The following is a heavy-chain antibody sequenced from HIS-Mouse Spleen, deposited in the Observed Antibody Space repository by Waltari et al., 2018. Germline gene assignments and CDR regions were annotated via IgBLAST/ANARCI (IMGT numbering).Heavy chain of an antibody. CDR1: GYHFTGYY. D-gene: IGHD1-26*01. V-gene: IGHV1-2*02. CDR3: ASGLRPTLAGATTE. CDR2: IKPNSGGT. J-gene: IGHJ4*02. Sequence: QVQLVQSGAEVTKPGASVKVSCKASGYHFTGYYMHRVRTPPGQGLEWMGWIKPNSGGTNYAQKFQGRVTMTRDTSISTAYMELSRLRSDDTAVYYCASGLRPTLAGATTEWGQGTLVTVSS.